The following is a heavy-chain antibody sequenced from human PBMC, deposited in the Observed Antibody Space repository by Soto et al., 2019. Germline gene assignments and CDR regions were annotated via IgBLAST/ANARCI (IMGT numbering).Heavy chain of an antibody. CDR2: IIPSYDRT. CDR3: ARDPTNDYGDDTFDY. V-gene: IGHV1-69*06. D-gene: IGHD4-17*01. Sequence: QVLLLQSGSEVKKAGSSVKVSCKASGDAFKSYAIHWVRQAPGQGLGYMGRIIPSYDRTKYAQKFQGRLTLTADMYTSTVYMELSSLRSEDTAVYYCARDPTNDYGDDTFDYWGQGTKVIVSS. CDR1: GDAFKSYA. J-gene: IGHJ4*02.